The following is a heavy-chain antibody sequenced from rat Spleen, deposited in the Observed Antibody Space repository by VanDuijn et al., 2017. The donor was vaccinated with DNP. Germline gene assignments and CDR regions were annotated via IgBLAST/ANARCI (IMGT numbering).Heavy chain of an antibody. CDR2: ISTSGGVT. J-gene: IGHJ2*01. Sequence: EVQLVESGGGLVQPGRSLKLSCAASGFTFSNSDMAWVRQAPTKGLEWVASISTSGGVTYYRDSVKGRFTISRNNAEGTLYLQMDSLRSEDTATFYCTTDFERGYWGQGVMVTVSS. D-gene: IGHD1-11*01. CDR1: GFTFSNSD. CDR3: TTDFERGY. V-gene: IGHV5-27*01.